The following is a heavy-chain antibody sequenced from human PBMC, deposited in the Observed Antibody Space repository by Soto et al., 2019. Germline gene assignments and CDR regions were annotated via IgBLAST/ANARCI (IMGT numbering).Heavy chain of an antibody. CDR3: AKDLLGYGAGPSDY. D-gene: IGHD5-18*01. CDR1: GFTFSSYA. Sequence: SLRLSCAASGFTFSSYAMHWVRQAPGKGLEWVAVISYDGSNKYYADSVKGRFTISRDNSKNTLYLQMNSLRAEDTAVYYYAKDLLGYGAGPSDYWGQGTLVTVSS. V-gene: IGHV3-30-3*01. J-gene: IGHJ4*02. CDR2: ISYDGSNK.